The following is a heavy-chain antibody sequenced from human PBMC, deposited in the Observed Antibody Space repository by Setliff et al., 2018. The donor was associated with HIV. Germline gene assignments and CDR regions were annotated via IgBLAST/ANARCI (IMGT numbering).Heavy chain of an antibody. J-gene: IGHJ4*02. CDR1: GFSFNKFW. Sequence: GGSLRLSCAASGFSFNKFWMNWVRQAPGRGLEWLASINEDGSEEYYVDSVKGRFTISRDNAKNSLYLQMNSLRAEDTAVYYCATSPLRGYSAYIWASDYFEFWGQGALVTVSS. CDR2: INEDGSEE. CDR3: ATSPLRGYSAYIWASDYFEF. V-gene: IGHV3-7*01. D-gene: IGHD5-12*01.